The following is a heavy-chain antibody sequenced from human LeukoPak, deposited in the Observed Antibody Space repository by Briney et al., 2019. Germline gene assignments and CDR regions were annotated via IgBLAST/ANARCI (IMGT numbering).Heavy chain of an antibody. CDR1: GFTFSSYW. D-gene: IGHD6-13*01. CDR3: AKDGMSMDSSWFDY. CDR2: ISYDGSNK. J-gene: IGHJ4*02. Sequence: GGSLRLSCAASGFTFSSYWMSWVRQAPGKGLEWVAVISYDGSNKYYADSVKGRFTISRDNSKNTLYLQMNSLRVEDTAIYYCAKDGMSMDSSWFDYWGQGTLVTVSS. V-gene: IGHV3-30*18.